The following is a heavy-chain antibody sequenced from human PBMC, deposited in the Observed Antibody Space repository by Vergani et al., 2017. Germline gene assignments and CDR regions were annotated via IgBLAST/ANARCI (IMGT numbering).Heavy chain of an antibody. Sequence: QVQLQQWGAGLLKPSETLSLTCAVYGGSFSGYYWSWIRQPPGKGLEWIGEINHSGSTNYNPSLKSRVTISVDTSKNQFSLKLSSVTAADTAVYYCARGRAGSGYEHRRDYDIWGQGTMVTVSS. J-gene: IGHJ3*02. D-gene: IGHD5-12*01. CDR2: INHSGST. CDR3: ARGRAGSGYEHRRDYDI. V-gene: IGHV4-34*01. CDR1: GGSFSGYY.